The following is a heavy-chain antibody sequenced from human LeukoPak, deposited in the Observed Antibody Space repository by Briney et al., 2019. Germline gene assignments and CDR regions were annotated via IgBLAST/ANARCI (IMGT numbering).Heavy chain of an antibody. Sequence: GGSLRLSCAASGFTFSSYSMNWVRQAPGKWLEWVSSISSSSSYIYYADSVKGRFTISRDNAKNSLYLQMNSLRAEDTAVYYCASAGQDSSLGFGFDYWGQGTLVTVSS. V-gene: IGHV3-21*01. CDR1: GFTFSSYS. CDR3: ASAGQDSSLGFGFDY. CDR2: ISSSSSYI. J-gene: IGHJ4*02. D-gene: IGHD6-13*01.